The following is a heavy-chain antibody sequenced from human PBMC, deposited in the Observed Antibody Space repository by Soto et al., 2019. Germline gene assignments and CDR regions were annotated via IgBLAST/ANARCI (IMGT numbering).Heavy chain of an antibody. D-gene: IGHD3-22*01. V-gene: IGHV3-23*01. CDR3: VKGGITMIVIVTATFYFDS. Sequence: EVQLLESGGGLEQPGGSRRLSCAASGFNFGSYAMTWVRQVPGKGLEWVADISGNGVNTDYADSVKGRFLISRDNVKNTVFLQMNSLRAEDTATYYCVKGGITMIVIVTATFYFDSWGQGTVVTVSS. CDR1: GFNFGSYA. CDR2: ISGNGVNT. J-gene: IGHJ4*02.